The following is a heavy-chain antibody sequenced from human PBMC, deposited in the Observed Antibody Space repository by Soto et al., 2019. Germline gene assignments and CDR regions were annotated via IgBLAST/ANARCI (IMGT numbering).Heavy chain of an antibody. J-gene: IGHJ5*02. D-gene: IGHD4-17*01. CDR2: INPSSGGT. V-gene: IGHV1-2*02. CDR3: ARKEFGDYGEYHNWFDP. Sequence: QVQVVQSGAEVKKPGASVKVSCKASGYTFTGYYMHWVRQAPGQGLEWMGWINPSSGGTNSAQTFHERVTMNRNTSISTAFMILCSLRSDDTAVYYCARKEFGDYGEYHNWFDPWGQGTLVTVSS. CDR1: GYTFTGYY.